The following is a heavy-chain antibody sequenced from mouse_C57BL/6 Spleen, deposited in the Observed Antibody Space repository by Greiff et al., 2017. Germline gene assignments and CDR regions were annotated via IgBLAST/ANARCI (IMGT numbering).Heavy chain of an antibody. Sequence: EVQLQESGPGLVKPSQSLSLTCSVTGYSITRGYYWNWIRQFPGNKLEWMGYISYDGSNNYNPSLKNRISITRDTSKNQFFLKLNSVTTEDTATYYCAREGDYLPFAYWGQGTLVTVSA. J-gene: IGHJ3*01. D-gene: IGHD2-4*01. V-gene: IGHV3-6*01. CDR2: ISYDGSN. CDR3: AREGDYLPFAY. CDR1: GYSITRGYY.